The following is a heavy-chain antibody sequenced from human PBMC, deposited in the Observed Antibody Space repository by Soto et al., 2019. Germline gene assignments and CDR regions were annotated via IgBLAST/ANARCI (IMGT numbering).Heavy chain of an antibody. J-gene: IGHJ4*02. CDR1: GYTFTSYW. CDR2: IDPSDSYT. V-gene: IGHV5-10-1*01. Sequence: GESLKISCKSSGYTFTSYWISWVRQMPGKGLEWMGRIDPSDSYTNYSPSFQGHVTISADKSISTAFLQWSSLKASDTAMYYCTRQYSSTYDYWGQGTLVTVSS. D-gene: IGHD4-4*01. CDR3: TRQYSSTYDY.